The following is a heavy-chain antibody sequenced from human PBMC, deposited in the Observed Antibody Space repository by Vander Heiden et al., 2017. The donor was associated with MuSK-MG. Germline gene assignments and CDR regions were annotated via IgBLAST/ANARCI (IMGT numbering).Heavy chain of an antibody. J-gene: IGHJ6*02. Sequence: QVQLVESGGGVVQPGRSLRLSCAASGFTSSSYGMHWVRQGPGKGLEWVAVIWYDGSNKYYADSVKGRFTISRDNSKNTLYLQMNSLRAEDTAVYYCARGDEDYYYYGMDVWGQGTTVTVSS. CDR3: ARGDEDYYYYGMDV. CDR2: IWYDGSNK. V-gene: IGHV3-33*01. CDR1: GFTSSSYG.